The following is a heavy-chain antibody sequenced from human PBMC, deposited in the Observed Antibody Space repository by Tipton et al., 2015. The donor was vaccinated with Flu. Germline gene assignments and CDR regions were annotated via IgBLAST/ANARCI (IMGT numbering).Heavy chain of an antibody. V-gene: IGHV4-38-2*01. D-gene: IGHD4-11*01. CDR1: GDSISSDYY. CDR2: VHRSGNT. Sequence: LRLSCAVSGDSISSDYYWGWIRQFPGKGLEWIGNVHRSGNTYHNPSLRSRVTMSVDSSRNQFSLRLSSVTAADTAVYHCARRDYSNYVSEPKSWFDPWGQGILVTVSS. CDR3: ARRDYSNYVSEPKSWFDP. J-gene: IGHJ5*02.